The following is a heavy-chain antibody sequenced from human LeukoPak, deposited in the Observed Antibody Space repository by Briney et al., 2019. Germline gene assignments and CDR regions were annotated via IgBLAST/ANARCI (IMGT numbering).Heavy chain of an antibody. Sequence: GRSLRLSCAASGFTFSSYGMHWVRQAPGKGLEWVAVISYDGSNKYYADSVKGRFTISRDNSKNTLYLQMNSLRAEDTAVYYCANYDYGDYFFDYWGQGTLATVSS. CDR2: ISYDGSNK. J-gene: IGHJ4*02. CDR3: ANYDYGDYFFDY. V-gene: IGHV3-30*18. CDR1: GFTFSSYG. D-gene: IGHD4-17*01.